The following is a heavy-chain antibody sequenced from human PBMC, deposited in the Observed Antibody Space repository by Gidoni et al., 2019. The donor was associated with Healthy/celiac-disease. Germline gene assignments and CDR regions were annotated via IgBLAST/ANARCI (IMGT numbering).Heavy chain of an antibody. V-gene: IGHV4-34*01. CDR2: INHSGST. J-gene: IGHJ5*02. CDR1: GGSFSGYY. D-gene: IGHD6-13*01. Sequence: QVQLQQWGAGLLKPSETLSLTCAVYGGSFSGYYWSWIRQPPGKGLEWIGEINHSGSTNYNPSLKSRVTISVDTSKNQFSLKLSSVTAADTAVYYCARGGIAAAGDNWFDPWGQGTLVTVSS. CDR3: ARGGIAAAGDNWFDP.